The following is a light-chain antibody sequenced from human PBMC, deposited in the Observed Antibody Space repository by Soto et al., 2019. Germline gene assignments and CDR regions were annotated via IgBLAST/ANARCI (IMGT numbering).Light chain of an antibody. CDR3: QQYNNWPLT. Sequence: EIVMTQSPATLSVSPGERATLSCRASQSVSDNLAWYQQRPGQAPRLLIYGASIRAAGIPARISGSGSGTEFTLTISSLQSEDFAVYSCQQYNNWPLTFGGGTKVEIK. CDR1: QSVSDN. CDR2: GAS. V-gene: IGKV3-15*01. J-gene: IGKJ4*01.